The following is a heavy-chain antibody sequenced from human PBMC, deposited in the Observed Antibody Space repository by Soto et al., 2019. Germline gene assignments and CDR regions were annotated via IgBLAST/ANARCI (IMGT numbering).Heavy chain of an antibody. Sequence: ALSSTFCGGCVRIGGFAWSWISKHPGKGLEWIGYIYYSGSTYYNPSLKSRVTISVDTSKNQFSLKLSSVTAADTAVYYFARANLAWFGEYYGMDVWRQGSSVPVSS. CDR2: IYYSGST. V-gene: IGHV4-31*03. CDR1: GGCVRIGGFA. CDR3: ARANLAWFGEYYGMDV. D-gene: IGHD3-10*01. J-gene: IGHJ6*02.